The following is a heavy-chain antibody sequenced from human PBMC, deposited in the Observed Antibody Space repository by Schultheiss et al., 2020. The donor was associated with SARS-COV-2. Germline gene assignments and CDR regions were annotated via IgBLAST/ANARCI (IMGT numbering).Heavy chain of an antibody. V-gene: IGHV3-9*01. CDR2: ISWNSGSI. CDR3: ARDESAVVTPGWFDP. CDR1: GFTFDDYA. D-gene: IGHD2-21*02. J-gene: IGHJ5*02. Sequence: GGSLRLSCAASGFTFDDYAMHWVRQAPGKGLEWVSGISWNSGSIGYADSVKGRFTISRDNAKNTLYLQMNSLRAEDTAVYYCARDESAVVTPGWFDPWGQGTLVTVSS.